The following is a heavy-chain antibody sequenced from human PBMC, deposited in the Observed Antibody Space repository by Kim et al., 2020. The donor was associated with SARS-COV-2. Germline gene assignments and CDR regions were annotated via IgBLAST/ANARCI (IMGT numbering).Heavy chain of an antibody. CDR3: ASSLWGPDQYLGYYYYYYMDV. D-gene: IGHD3-16*01. J-gene: IGHJ6*03. Sequence: GGSLRLSCAASGFTFSSYGMHWVRQAPGKGLEWVAVIWYDGSNKYYADSVKGRFTISRDNSKNTLYLQMNSLRAEDTAVYYCASSLWGPDQYLGYYYYYYMDVWGKGTTVTVSS. V-gene: IGHV3-33*01. CDR2: IWYDGSNK. CDR1: GFTFSSYG.